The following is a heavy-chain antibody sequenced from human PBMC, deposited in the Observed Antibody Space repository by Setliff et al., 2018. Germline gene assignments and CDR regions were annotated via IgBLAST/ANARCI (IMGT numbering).Heavy chain of an antibody. CDR2: FHISGNVRSV. CDR3: ARDQFSSGWYGPPESYFDC. CDR1: GYPINTHY. J-gene: IGHJ4*02. D-gene: IGHD6-19*01. V-gene: IGHV4-59*11. Sequence: SETLSLTCTVSGYPINTHYWSWIRQSPGKGLEWIGYFHISGNVRSVNYNPSLGSRISMSIDTSKNQFSLQLSSVSDGDTAVYYCARDQFSSGWYGPPESYFDCWGQGILVTVSS.